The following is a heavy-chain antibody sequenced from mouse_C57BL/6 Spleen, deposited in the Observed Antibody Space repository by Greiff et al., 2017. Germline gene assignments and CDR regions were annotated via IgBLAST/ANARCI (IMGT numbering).Heavy chain of an antibody. CDR2: IDPSDSYT. CDR3: ATPWLYPIDFDV. D-gene: IGHD1-1*01. J-gene: IGHJ1*03. Sequence: VKLQQPGAELVMPGASVKLSCKASGYTFTSYWMHWVKQRPGQGLEWIGEIDPSDSYTNYNQKFKGKSTLTVDKSSSTAYMQLSSLTSEDSAVYYCATPWLYPIDFDVWGTGTTVTVSS. CDR1: GYTFTSYW. V-gene: IGHV1-69*01.